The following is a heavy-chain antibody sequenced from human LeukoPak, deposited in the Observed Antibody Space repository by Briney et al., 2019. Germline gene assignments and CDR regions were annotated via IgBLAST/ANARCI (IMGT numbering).Heavy chain of an antibody. J-gene: IGHJ3*02. CDR2: FDPEDGET. D-gene: IGHD4-17*01. V-gene: IGHV1-24*01. Sequence: GASVKVSCKVSGYTLTELSMHWVRQAPGKGLEWMGGFDPEDGETIYAQKFQGRVTMTEDTSTDTAYMELSSLRSEDTVVYYCATDRGDYSAFDIWGQGTMVTVSS. CDR1: GYTLTELS. CDR3: ATDRGDYSAFDI.